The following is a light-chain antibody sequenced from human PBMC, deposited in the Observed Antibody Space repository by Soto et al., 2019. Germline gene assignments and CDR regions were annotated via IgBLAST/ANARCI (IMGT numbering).Light chain of an antibody. CDR3: QQYNNWPPYT. J-gene: IGKJ2*01. Sequence: EIVMTQSPATLSVSPGEGATLSCRASQSVNINLAWYQQKPGQAPRLLIYGASTRATGIPARFSGSRSATEFTLNTGSLQSEDFAVYYCQQYNNWPPYTFGQGTKLEIK. CDR1: QSVNIN. V-gene: IGKV3-15*01. CDR2: GAS.